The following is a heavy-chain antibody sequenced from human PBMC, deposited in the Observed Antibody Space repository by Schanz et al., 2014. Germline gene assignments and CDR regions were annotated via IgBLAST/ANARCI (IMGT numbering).Heavy chain of an antibody. CDR1: GFTFSNYA. D-gene: IGHD6-13*01. J-gene: IGHJ6*02. Sequence: QVELVESGGGVVQPGRSLRLYCAASGFTFSNYAMHWVRQAPGKGLDWVAVISFDGSIKYHADSVKGRFTISRDNSKNTLYLQMNSLRTEDTAVYYCARERQQLVRWYYYYGMDVWGQGTPVTVSS. CDR3: ARERQQLVRWYYYYGMDV. CDR2: ISFDGSIK. V-gene: IGHV3-30*04.